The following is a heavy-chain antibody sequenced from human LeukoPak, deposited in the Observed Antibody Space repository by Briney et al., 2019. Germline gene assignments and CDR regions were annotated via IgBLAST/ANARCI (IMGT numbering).Heavy chain of an antibody. CDR2: IYYSGST. CDR3: AGLPITMVRGVMIKGNWFDP. V-gene: IGHV4-59*01. J-gene: IGHJ5*02. CDR1: GGSISSYY. Sequence: SETLSLTCTVSGGSISSYYWSWIRQPPGKGLEWIGYIYYSGSTNYNPSLKSRVTISVDTSKNQFSLKLSSVTAADTAVYYCAGLPITMVRGVMIKGNWFDPWGQGTLVTVSS. D-gene: IGHD3-10*01.